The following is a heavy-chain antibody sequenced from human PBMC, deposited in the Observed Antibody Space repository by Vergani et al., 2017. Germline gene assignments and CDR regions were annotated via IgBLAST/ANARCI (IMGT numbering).Heavy chain of an antibody. J-gene: IGHJ1*01. CDR3: ARHGGPTYDSYLQD. D-gene: IGHD3-3*01. CDR1: GGSISSYY. CDR2: IYYSGST. Sequence: QVQLQESGPGLVKPSETLSLTCTVSGGSISSYYWSWIRQPPGKGLEWIGYIYYSGSTNYNPSLKSRVTISVDTSKNQFSLKLSSVTAADTAVYYCARHGGPTYDSYLQDWGQGTLVTVSS. V-gene: IGHV4-59*08.